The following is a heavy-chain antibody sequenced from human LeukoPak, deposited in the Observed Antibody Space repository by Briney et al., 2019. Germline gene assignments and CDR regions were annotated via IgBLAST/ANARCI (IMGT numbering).Heavy chain of an antibody. CDR3: ARGGAFWSGYSPWNDAFDI. D-gene: IGHD3-3*01. J-gene: IGHJ3*02. Sequence: GGSLRLSCAASGFTFSSYEMNWVRQAPGKGLEWVSYISSSGSTIYYADSVKGRFTISRDNAKNSLYLQMNSLRAEDTAVYYCARGGAFWSGYSPWNDAFDIWGQGTMVTVSS. CDR2: ISSSGSTI. V-gene: IGHV3-48*03. CDR1: GFTFSSYE.